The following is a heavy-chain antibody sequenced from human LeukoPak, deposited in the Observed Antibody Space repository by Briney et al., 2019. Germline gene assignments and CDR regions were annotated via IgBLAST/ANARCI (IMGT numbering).Heavy chain of an antibody. CDR2: INPYRITT. J-gene: IGHJ4*02. CDR3: ARETLGGSDY. D-gene: IGHD5-12*01. Sequence: PGGSLRLSCAASGFIISGYVMHWVRQAPGKGPESVSAINPYRITTYYANSVKGRFTISRDNSKTTLYLLLGGLRTEDMAVYYCARETLGGSDYWGQGTLVTVSS. V-gene: IGHV3-64*01. CDR1: GFIISGYV.